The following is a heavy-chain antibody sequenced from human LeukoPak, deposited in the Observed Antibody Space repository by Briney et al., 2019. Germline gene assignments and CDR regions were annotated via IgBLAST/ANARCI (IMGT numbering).Heavy chain of an antibody. Sequence: SVKVSCKASGGTFSSYAISWVRQAPGQGLEWMGRIIPILGIANYAQKFQGRVTITADKSTSTAYMELSSLRSEGTAVYYCASEAVAGTYTYFDYWGQGTLVTVSS. D-gene: IGHD6-19*01. J-gene: IGHJ4*02. CDR1: GGTFSSYA. CDR3: ASEAVAGTYTYFDY. V-gene: IGHV1-69*04. CDR2: IIPILGIA.